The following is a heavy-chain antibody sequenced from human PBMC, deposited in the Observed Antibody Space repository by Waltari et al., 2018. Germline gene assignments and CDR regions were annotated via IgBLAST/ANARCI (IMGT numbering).Heavy chain of an antibody. CDR1: GFTFSSYA. CDR2: ISSNGGST. J-gene: IGHJ4*02. D-gene: IGHD6-19*01. CDR3: ARDPGIAVVQYDFDY. V-gene: IGHV3-64*01. Sequence: EVQLVESGGGLVQPGGSLRLSCAASGFTFSSYAMHWVRQAPGQGLEYVSAISSNGGSTYYANSVKGRFTISRDNSKNTLYLQMGGLRAEDMAVYHCARDPGIAVVQYDFDYWGQGTLVTVSS.